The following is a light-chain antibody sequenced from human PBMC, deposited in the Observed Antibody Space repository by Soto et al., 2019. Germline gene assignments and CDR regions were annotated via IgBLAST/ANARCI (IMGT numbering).Light chain of an antibody. CDR3: QRYYNAPFT. Sequence: DIQVTQYPSSLSASVGDRVTITCRASQGIKNYLAWYQQKPGEIPKLLIYAASTLESGIPPRFSGSGSGTDFTLTINNLQPDDVETYYCQRYYNAPFTFGGGTKVDIK. V-gene: IGKV1-27*01. CDR2: AAS. J-gene: IGKJ4*01. CDR1: QGIKNY.